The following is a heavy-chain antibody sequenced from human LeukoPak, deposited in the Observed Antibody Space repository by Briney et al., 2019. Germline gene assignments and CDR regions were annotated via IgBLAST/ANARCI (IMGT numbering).Heavy chain of an antibody. V-gene: IGHV1-2*02. J-gene: IGHJ6*02. Sequence: ALVKVSCKASGYTFTGYYMHWVRQAPGQGLEWMGWINPNSGGTNYAQKFQGRVTMTRDTSISTAYMELSRLRSDDTAVYYCARDWVLTGPSCGMDVWGQGTTVTVSS. CDR3: ARDWVLTGPSCGMDV. D-gene: IGHD3-9*01. CDR1: GYTFTGYY. CDR2: INPNSGGT.